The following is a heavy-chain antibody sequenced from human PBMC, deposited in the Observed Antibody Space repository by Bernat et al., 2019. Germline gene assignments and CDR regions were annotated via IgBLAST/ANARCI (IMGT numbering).Heavy chain of an antibody. Sequence: QVQLVQSGAEVKKPGASVKVSCKASGYTFTSYGISWVRQAPGQGLEWMGWISAYNGNTNYAQQLQGRVTMTTDTSTSTAYMELRSLSSDATAVYYWAGWREGYRVRDWFDPWGQGTLVTVSS. V-gene: IGHV1-18*01. J-gene: IGHJ5*02. CDR3: AGWREGYRVRDWFDP. CDR1: GYTFTSYG. D-gene: IGHD5-24*01. CDR2: ISAYNGNT.